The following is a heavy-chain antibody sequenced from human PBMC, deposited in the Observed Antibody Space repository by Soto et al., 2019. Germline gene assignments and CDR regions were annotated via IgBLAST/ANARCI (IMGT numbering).Heavy chain of an antibody. D-gene: IGHD1-1*01. CDR2: SSNSGSFT. CDR1: GFTFSDHY. V-gene: IGHV3-11*06. J-gene: IGHJ4*02. CDR3: VRSGDNYNLLDY. Sequence: NPGGSLRLSCAAPGFTFSDHYMSWIRQAPGKGLEWIGYSSNSGSFTRYADSVKGRFSISRDNAKNSLYLQINSLRGDDTAIYYCVRSGDNYNLLDYWGQGTPVTVSS.